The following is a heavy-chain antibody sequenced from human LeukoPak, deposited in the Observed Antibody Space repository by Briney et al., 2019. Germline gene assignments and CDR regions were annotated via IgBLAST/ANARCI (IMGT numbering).Heavy chain of an antibody. V-gene: IGHV3-9*01. Sequence: GGSLRLSCAASGFTVSSNYMSWVRQAPGKGLEWVSGISWNSGSIGYADSVKGRFTISRDNAKNSLYLQMNSLRAEDTASYYCAKDMGEGDFDHWGQGTLVTVAS. CDR1: GFTVSSNY. J-gene: IGHJ4*02. CDR2: ISWNSGSI. CDR3: AKDMGEGDFDH. D-gene: IGHD3-16*01.